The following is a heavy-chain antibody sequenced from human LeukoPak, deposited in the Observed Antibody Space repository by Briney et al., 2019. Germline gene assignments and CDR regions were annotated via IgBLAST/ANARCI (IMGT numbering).Heavy chain of an antibody. Sequence: SVKVSCKASGYTFTGYYMHWVRQAPGQGLEWMGWINPNSGGTNYAQKFQGRVTMTRDTSISTAYMELSRLRSDDTAVYYCARDRWYYDSSGYYYYYGMDVWGQGTTVTVSS. D-gene: IGHD3-22*01. J-gene: IGHJ6*02. CDR3: ARDRWYYDSSGYYYYYGMDV. CDR1: GYTFTGYY. V-gene: IGHV1-2*02. CDR2: INPNSGGT.